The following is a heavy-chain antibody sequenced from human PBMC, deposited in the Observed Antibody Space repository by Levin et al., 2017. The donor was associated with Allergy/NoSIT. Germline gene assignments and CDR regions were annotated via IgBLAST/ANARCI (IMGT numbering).Heavy chain of an antibody. CDR1: GGSISSSNW. CDR2: IYHSGST. V-gene: IGHV4-4*02. J-gene: IGHJ4*02. CDR3: TRVYCSSTSCYERGIDS. Sequence: NASETLSLTCAVSGGSISSSNWWTWVRQSPGKGLEWIGEIYHSGSTNYNPSLKSRVTISVDKSKNQFSLKLYSVTAADTAVYYCTRVYCSSTSCYERGIDSWGQGTLVTVSS. D-gene: IGHD2-2*01.